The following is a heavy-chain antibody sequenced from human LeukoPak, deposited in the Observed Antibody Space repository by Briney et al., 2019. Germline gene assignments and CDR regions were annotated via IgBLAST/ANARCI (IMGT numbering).Heavy chain of an antibody. V-gene: IGHV3-23*01. D-gene: IGHD3-10*01. CDR1: GFTFSSYG. J-gene: IGHJ3*02. Sequence: PGGSLRLSCAASGFTFSSYGTSWVRQAPGKGLEWVPAISGSGGSTYYADSVKGRFTISRDNSKNTLYLQMNSLRAEDTAVYYCAKDLWWFGESPNVIDIWGQGTMVTVSS. CDR2: ISGSGGST. CDR3: AKDLWWFGESPNVIDI.